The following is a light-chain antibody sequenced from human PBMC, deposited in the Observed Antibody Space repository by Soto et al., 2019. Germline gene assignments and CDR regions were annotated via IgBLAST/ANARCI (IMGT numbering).Light chain of an antibody. V-gene: IGKV3-15*01. CDR1: QSVSDN. CDR3: QQYKNWPHT. J-gene: IGKJ1*01. CDR2: GAS. Sequence: SPGERPTLSCRASQSVSDNLAWYQQRPGQGPRLLIYGASNRATGIPARFSGSGSGTEFTLTISSLQSEDFAVYYCQQYKNWPHTFGQGTKVDIK.